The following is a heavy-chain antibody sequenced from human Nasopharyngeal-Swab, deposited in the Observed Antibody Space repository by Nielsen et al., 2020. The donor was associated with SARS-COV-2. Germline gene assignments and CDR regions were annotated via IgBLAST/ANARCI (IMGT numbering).Heavy chain of an antibody. J-gene: IGHJ4*02. V-gene: IGHV4-31*03. CDR1: GGSISSGGYY. Sequence: SETLSLTCTVSGGSISSGGYYWSWIRQHPGKGLEWIGYIYYSGSTYYNPSLKSRVTISVDTSKNQFSLKLSSVTATDTAVYYCARDSGYEQGAGFDYWGQGTLVTVSS. D-gene: IGHD5-12*01. CDR3: ARDSGYEQGAGFDY. CDR2: IYYSGST.